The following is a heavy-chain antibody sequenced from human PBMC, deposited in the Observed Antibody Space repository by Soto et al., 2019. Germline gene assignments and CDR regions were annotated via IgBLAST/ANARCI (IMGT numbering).Heavy chain of an antibody. CDR3: ARMGRAYCGGDCSYNWFDP. CDR1: GFSLSNARMG. CDR2: IFSNDEK. D-gene: IGHD2-21*01. V-gene: IGHV2-26*01. J-gene: IGHJ5*02. Sequence: QVTLKESGPVLVKPTETLTLTCTVSGFSLSNARMGVSWIRQPPGKALEWLAHIFSNDEKSYSTSLKSRLTISKATSKSQVVLTMTNMDPVDTATYYCARMGRAYCGGDCSYNWFDPWGQGTLVTVSS.